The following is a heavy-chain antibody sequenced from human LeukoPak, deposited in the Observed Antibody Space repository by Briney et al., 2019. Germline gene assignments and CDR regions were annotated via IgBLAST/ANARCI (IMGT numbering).Heavy chain of an antibody. Sequence: QPGRSLRLSCAASGFTFSSYAMHWVRQAPGKGLEWVAVISYDGSNKYYADSVKGRFTISRDNSKNTLYLQMNSLRAEDTAVYYCARVRRGATDYWGQGTLVTVSS. CDR1: GFTFSSYA. CDR2: ISYDGSNK. D-gene: IGHD1-26*01. CDR3: ARVRRGATDY. V-gene: IGHV3-30-3*01. J-gene: IGHJ4*02.